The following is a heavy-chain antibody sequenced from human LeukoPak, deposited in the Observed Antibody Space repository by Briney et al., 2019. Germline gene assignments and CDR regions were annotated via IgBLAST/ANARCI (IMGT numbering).Heavy chain of an antibody. Sequence: GGSLRLSCAASGFTFSSYWMEWVRQAPGKGLVWVSRIKSDGSSTSYADSVKGRFTISRDNAKNSLYLQMNSLRAEDTALYYCAKDARVGSGWYYFDYWGQGTLVTVSS. CDR3: AKDARVGSGWYYFDY. CDR2: IKSDGSST. D-gene: IGHD6-19*01. V-gene: IGHV3-74*01. J-gene: IGHJ4*02. CDR1: GFTFSSYW.